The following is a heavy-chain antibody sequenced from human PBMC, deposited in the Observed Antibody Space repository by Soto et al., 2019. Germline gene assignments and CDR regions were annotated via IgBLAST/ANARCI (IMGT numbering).Heavy chain of an antibody. CDR1: GGSISSGDYY. D-gene: IGHD6-13*01. Sequence: SETLSLTCTVSGGSISSGDYYWSWIRQPPGKGLEWIGYIYYSGSTYYNPSLKSRVTISVDTSKNQFSLKLSSVTAADTAVYYCARGTAAGTGFDYWGQGTLVTVSS. J-gene: IGHJ4*02. CDR2: IYYSGST. V-gene: IGHV4-30-4*01. CDR3: ARGTAAGTGFDY.